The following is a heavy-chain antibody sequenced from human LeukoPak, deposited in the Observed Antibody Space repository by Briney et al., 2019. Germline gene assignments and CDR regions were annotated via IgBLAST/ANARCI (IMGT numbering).Heavy chain of an antibody. J-gene: IGHJ6*03. D-gene: IGHD6-13*01. CDR2: MNPNSGNT. CDR3: ARDKYSSSWYNYYMDV. Sequence: ASVKVSCKASGYTFTSYDINWVRQATGQGLEWMGWMNPNSGNTGYAQKFQGRVTMTRDTSISTAYMELSRLRSDDTAVYYCARDKYSSSWYNYYMDVWGKGTTVTISS. V-gene: IGHV1-8*02. CDR1: GYTFTSYD.